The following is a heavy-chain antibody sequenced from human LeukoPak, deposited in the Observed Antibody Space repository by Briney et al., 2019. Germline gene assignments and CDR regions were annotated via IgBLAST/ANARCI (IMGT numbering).Heavy chain of an antibody. J-gene: IGHJ4*02. CDR2: FYPEDGET. V-gene: IGHV1-24*01. D-gene: IGHD6-19*01. CDR3: ATVPTKAVAGSYYFDY. Sequence: FYPEDGETTYAQKFQGRVTMTEDTSTDTAYMELSSLRSEDTAVYYCATVPTKAVAGSYYFDYWGQGTLVTVSS.